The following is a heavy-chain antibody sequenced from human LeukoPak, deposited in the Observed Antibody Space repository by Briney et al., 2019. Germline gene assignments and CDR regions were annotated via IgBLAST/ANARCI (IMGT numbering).Heavy chain of an antibody. V-gene: IGHV3-23*01. J-gene: IGHJ4*01. CDR2: ISGSGSST. CDR1: GFTFSGYA. Sequence: GGSLRLSCAASGFTFSGYAMTWGRQAPGKALEWVSPISGSGSSTYYADSMKGRFTISRDNAKKSLYLQMTSLTAEDTAVYYCARDRGAYCGGDCYLGFDYWGRGTLVTVSS. D-gene: IGHD2-21*02. CDR3: ARDRGAYCGGDCYLGFDY.